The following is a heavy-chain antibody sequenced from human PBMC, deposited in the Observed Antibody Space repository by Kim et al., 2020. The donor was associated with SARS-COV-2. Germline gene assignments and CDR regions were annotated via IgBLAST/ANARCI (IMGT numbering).Heavy chain of an antibody. CDR1: GGSISSYY. CDR2: IYYSGNT. V-gene: IGHV4-59*13. D-gene: IGHD2-2*01. Sequence: SETLSLTCTVSGGSISSYYWSWIRQPQGKGLEWIGYIYYSGNTNYNPSLKSRVPISVDTSKNQFSLKLSSVTAADTAVYYCARGRVPAARYAFDIWGQGTMVTVSS. J-gene: IGHJ3*02. CDR3: ARGRVPAARYAFDI.